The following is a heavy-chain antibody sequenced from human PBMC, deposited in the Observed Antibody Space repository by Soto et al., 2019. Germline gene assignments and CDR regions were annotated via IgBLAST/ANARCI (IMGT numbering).Heavy chain of an antibody. Sequence: EVQLVESGGGLVKPGGSLRLSCVASEFSFSTYNMNWVRQAPGEGLQWVSFISRTSSHIHYADSVQCRFTISRDNAKNSLYLEMNSLRAEDTAVYYCARDPAADGYYGMDVWGQGTTVTVSS. CDR3: ARDPAADGYYGMDV. D-gene: IGHD6-13*01. V-gene: IGHV3-21*01. CDR2: ISRTSSHI. J-gene: IGHJ6*02. CDR1: EFSFSTYN.